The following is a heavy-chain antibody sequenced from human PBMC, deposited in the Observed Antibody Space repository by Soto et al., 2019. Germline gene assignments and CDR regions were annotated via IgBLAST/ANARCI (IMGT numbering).Heavy chain of an antibody. D-gene: IGHD3-9*01. CDR3: AKNAYYDILTGHNTVEPHLDY. J-gene: IGHJ4*02. Sequence: GGSLRLSCAASGFTFSSYAMSWVRQAPGKGLEWVSAISGSGGSTYYADSVKGRFTISRDNSKNTLYLQMNSLRAEDTAVYYCAKNAYYDILTGHNTVEPHLDYWGQGTLVTVSS. CDR1: GFTFSSYA. V-gene: IGHV3-23*01. CDR2: ISGSGGST.